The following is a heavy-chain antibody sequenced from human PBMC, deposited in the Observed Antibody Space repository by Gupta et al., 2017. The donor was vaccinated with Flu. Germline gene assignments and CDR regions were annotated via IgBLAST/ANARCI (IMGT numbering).Heavy chain of an antibody. CDR1: GASISHTNW. J-gene: IGHJ4*02. D-gene: IGHD3-22*01. V-gene: IGHV4-4*02. CDR3: ARDGSPYSDSSGVFDY. CDR2: IYRSGNT. Sequence: QVQLQESGPGLVKPSGTLSLTCAVSGASISHTNWWSWVRQAPGKGLEWIGEIYRSGNTNYNPSLKSRVTIAFDNSKNQLTLKLTSVTAADTAVYYCARDGSPYSDSSGVFDYWGQGTLVTVSS.